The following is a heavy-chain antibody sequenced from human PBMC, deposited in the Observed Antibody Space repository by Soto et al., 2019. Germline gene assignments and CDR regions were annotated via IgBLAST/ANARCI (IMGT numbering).Heavy chain of an antibody. CDR2: IIPIFGTA. J-gene: IGHJ4*02. Sequence: SVKVSCKASGGTFSSYAISWVRQAPGQGLEWMGGIIPIFGTANYAQKFQGRVTITADESTSTAYMELSSLRSEDTAVYYCARESGSFAYFDYWGQGTLVTVSS. V-gene: IGHV1-69*13. D-gene: IGHD1-26*01. CDR1: GGTFSSYA. CDR3: ARESGSFAYFDY.